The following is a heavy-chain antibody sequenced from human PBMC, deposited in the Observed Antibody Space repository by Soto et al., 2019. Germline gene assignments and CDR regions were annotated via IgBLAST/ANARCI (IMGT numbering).Heavy chain of an antibody. J-gene: IGHJ4*02. D-gene: IGHD6-19*01. Sequence: QLQLQESGPGLVKPSETLSLTCTVSGGSISSSSYYWGWIRQPPGKGLEWIGSIYYSGSTHYNPSLKSRVTISVDTSKNQFSLKLSSVTAADTAVYYCARLGPGAVAATFDYWGQGTLVTVSS. CDR2: IYYSGST. CDR3: ARLGPGAVAATFDY. CDR1: GGSISSSSYY. V-gene: IGHV4-39*01.